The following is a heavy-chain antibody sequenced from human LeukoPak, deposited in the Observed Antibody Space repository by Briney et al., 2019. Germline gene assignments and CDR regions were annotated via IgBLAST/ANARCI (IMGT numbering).Heavy chain of an antibody. V-gene: IGHV1-46*01. J-gene: IGHJ3*02. CDR3: ARGNGLLRPYDYGGNDKPRDAFDI. Sequence: ASVKVSCKASGYTFTSYYMHWVRQAPGRGLEWMGIINPSGGSTSYAQKFQGRVTMTRDTSTSTVYMELSSLRSEDTAVYYCARGNGLLRPYDYGGNDKPRDAFDIWGQGTMVTVSS. D-gene: IGHD4-23*01. CDR2: INPSGGST. CDR1: GYTFTSYY.